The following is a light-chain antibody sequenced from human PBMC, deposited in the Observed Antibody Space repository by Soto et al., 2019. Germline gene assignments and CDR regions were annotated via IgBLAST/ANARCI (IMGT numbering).Light chain of an antibody. Sequence: QSVLTQPASVSGSPGQSITIACTGTSSDIGAYIYVSWYQQHPGKVPKLLIYEGTNRPSGVSDRFSGSKSGNTASPTISGLQAEDEADYYCSSYTTGSTLVFGGGTKLTVL. J-gene: IGLJ2*01. CDR3: SSYTTGSTLV. CDR1: SSDIGAYIY. V-gene: IGLV2-14*01. CDR2: EGT.